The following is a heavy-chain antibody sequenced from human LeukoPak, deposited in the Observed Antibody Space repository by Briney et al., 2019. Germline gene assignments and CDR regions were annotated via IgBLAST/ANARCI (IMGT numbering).Heavy chain of an antibody. V-gene: IGHV4-34*01. D-gene: IGHD6-6*01. CDR2: INHSGST. CDR1: GGSFSDYY. Sequence: SETLSLTCAVYGGSFSDYYWTLIRQPPGKGLEWIGEINHSGSTNYNPSLKSRVTISVDTSKNQFSPKLSSVTAADTAVYYCATSIAARPDYWGQGTLVTVSS. CDR3: ATSIAARPDY. J-gene: IGHJ4*02.